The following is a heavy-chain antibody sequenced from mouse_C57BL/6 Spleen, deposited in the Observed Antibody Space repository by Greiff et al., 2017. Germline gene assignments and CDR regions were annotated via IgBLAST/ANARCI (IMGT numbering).Heavy chain of an antibody. D-gene: IGHD4-1*01. Sequence: VQLQQSGAELVRPGASVTLSCKASGYTFTDYEMNWVKQTPVHGLEWIGAIDPETGGTAYNQKFKGKAILTADKSSSTAYMELRSLTAEDSAGYYCTRSGTGTDYWGQGTTLTVSS. CDR3: TRSGTGTDY. J-gene: IGHJ2*01. CDR1: GYTFTDYE. V-gene: IGHV1-15*01. CDR2: IDPETGGT.